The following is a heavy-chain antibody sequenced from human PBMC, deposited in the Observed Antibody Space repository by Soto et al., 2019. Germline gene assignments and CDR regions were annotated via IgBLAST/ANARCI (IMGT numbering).Heavy chain of an antibody. V-gene: IGHV4-31*03. CDR1: GGSISSGGYY. J-gene: IGHJ4*02. Sequence: QVQLQESGPGLVKPSQTLSLTCTVSGGSISSGGYYWSWIRQHPGKGLEWIGYIYYSGSTYYNPSLKSRVTISVDTSKNQVSLKLSSVTAADTAVYYCARTQDGYRPNYFDYWGQGTLVTVSS. CDR2: IYYSGST. CDR3: ARTQDGYRPNYFDY. D-gene: IGHD6-25*01.